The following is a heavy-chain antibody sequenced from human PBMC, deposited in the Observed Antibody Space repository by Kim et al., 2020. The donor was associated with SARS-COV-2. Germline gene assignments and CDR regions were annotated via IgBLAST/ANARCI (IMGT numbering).Heavy chain of an antibody. CDR3: AKGTTTSDFYYGMDV. Sequence: ADSVNGRFTISRDNSKNTVYLQMSSLRAEDSAVYYCAKGTTTSDFYYGMDVWGQGTTVTVSS. D-gene: IGHD1-7*01. J-gene: IGHJ6*02. V-gene: IGHV3-23*01.